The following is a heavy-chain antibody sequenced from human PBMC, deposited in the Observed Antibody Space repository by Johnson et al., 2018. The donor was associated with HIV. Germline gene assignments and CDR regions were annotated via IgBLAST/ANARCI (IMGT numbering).Heavy chain of an antibody. D-gene: IGHD1-26*01. CDR3: ARSIVGAIVDAFDM. J-gene: IGHJ3*02. Sequence: EVQLVESGGGLGQPGGSLRPSCAASGFTFDDYDMHWVRQAPGKGLEWVSGIGWSSGVLAYADSVKGRFTISRDNAKNSLYLQLNSLRAEDTAVYYCARSIVGAIVDAFDMWGQATMVTVSS. CDR1: GFTFDDYD. V-gene: IGHV3-9*01. CDR2: IGWSSGVL.